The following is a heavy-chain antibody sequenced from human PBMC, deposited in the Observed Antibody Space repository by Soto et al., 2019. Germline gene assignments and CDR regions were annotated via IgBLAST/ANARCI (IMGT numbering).Heavy chain of an antibody. V-gene: IGHV4-59*01. Sequence: QVQLQESGPGLVKPSETLSLTCTVSGGSTSNYYWGWIRQPPGKGLVWIGYIHYSGSANNNPSRRGRGTISLDTSKTQFSLRLTSVTAADTAVYYCAGENYYDYWGQGTLVIVSS. CDR3: AGENYYDY. CDR2: IHYSGSA. CDR1: GGSTSNYY. J-gene: IGHJ4*02.